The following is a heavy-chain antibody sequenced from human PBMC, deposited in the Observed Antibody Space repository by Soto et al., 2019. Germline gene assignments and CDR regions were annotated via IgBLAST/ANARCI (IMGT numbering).Heavy chain of an antibody. J-gene: IGHJ4*02. CDR2: IDIGGNT. CDR1: GFSVTNNY. D-gene: IGHD2-2*01. Sequence: EVQVVESGGGLVQPGGSLRLSCAASGFSVTNNYMNWVRQAPGKGLEGVSIIDIGGNTYYAGSVKEGFTISRDNSRNTLDLDMDSLRAEDTAVYYCARGRGSTGYLGREHYFDYWGQGTLVTVSP. V-gene: IGHV3-66*01. CDR3: ARGRGSTGYLGREHYFDY.